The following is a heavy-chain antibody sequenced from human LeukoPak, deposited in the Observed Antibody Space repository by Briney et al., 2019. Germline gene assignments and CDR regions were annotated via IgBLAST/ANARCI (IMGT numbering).Heavy chain of an antibody. D-gene: IGHD1-1*01. Sequence: ASVKVACKASGYTCTSYDINWVRQATGQGLEWMGWMNPNSGNTGYAQKFQGRVTMTRNTSISTAYMELSSLRSEDTAVYYCARALRTTAAWFDPWGQGTLVTVSS. CDR3: ARALRTTAAWFDP. CDR1: GYTCTSYD. V-gene: IGHV1-8*01. CDR2: MNPNSGNT. J-gene: IGHJ5*02.